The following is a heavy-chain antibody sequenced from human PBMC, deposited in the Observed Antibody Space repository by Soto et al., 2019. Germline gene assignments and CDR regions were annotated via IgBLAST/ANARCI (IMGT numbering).Heavy chain of an antibody. CDR3: ARESEDLTSNFDY. CDR1: GFTFTRYS. Sequence: GGSLRLSCAASGFTFTRYSMNWVRQAPGKGLEWVSSISSTTNYIYYGDSMKGRFTISRDNTKNSLYLEMNSLRAEDTAVYYCARESEDLTSNFDYWGQGTLVTVSS. CDR2: ISSTTNYI. J-gene: IGHJ4*02. V-gene: IGHV3-21*06.